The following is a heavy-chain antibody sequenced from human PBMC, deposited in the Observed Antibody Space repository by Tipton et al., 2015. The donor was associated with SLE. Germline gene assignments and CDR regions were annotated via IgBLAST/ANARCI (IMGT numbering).Heavy chain of an antibody. Sequence: TLSLTCTVSGGSISSGSLYWTWIRQPPGKGLEWIGYIFFSGSTNYSPSLKSRVTILVDTSKNQFSLNVSSVTAADTAVYYCARDGRVTSSGGDYYHYYYYMDVWGKGTTVTVSS. CDR3: ARDGRVTSSGGDYYHYYYYMDV. CDR2: IFFSGST. V-gene: IGHV4-61*01. D-gene: IGHD2-21*02. J-gene: IGHJ6*03. CDR1: GGSISSGSLY.